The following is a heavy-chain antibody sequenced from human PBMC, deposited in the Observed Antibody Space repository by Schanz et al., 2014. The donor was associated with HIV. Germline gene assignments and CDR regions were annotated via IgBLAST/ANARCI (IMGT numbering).Heavy chain of an antibody. V-gene: IGHV3-30*18. J-gene: IGHJ4*02. CDR1: GFTFSNYG. Sequence: QVQLVESGGGVVQPGRSLRLSCAASGFTFSNYGIHWVRQAPGKGLEWVAVISYDGSNKYYADSVKGRFTISRDNSKNTLNLQMNSLRAEDTAVYYCTKDPNNREKAFDYWGQGTLVTVSS. D-gene: IGHD1-26*01. CDR2: ISYDGSNK. CDR3: TKDPNNREKAFDY.